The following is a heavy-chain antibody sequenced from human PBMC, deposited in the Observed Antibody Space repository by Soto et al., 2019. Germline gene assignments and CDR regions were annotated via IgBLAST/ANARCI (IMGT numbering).Heavy chain of an antibody. J-gene: IGHJ6*02. V-gene: IGHV3-21*01. D-gene: IGHD6-13*01. CDR2: ISSSSDDI. Sequence: GGSLRLSCAASGFTFSYYTMNWVRQAPGKGLEWVTSISSSSDDIYYADSVKGRFTISRDNDKHSLYLQMISLRAEDTAVYYCPRRGSSSLRELDVWGQGTAVPVSS. CDR1: GFTFSYYT. CDR3: PRRGSSSLRELDV.